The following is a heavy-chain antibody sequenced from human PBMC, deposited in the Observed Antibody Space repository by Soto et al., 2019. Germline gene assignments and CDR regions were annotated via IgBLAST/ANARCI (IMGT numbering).Heavy chain of an antibody. V-gene: IGHV1-2*04. CDR2: INPNSGGT. CDR1: GYTFTGYY. D-gene: IGHD2-2*01. CDR3: ARDGGGVVPAANPTYWFDP. Sequence: GASVKVSCKASGYTFTGYYMHWVRQAPGQGLEWMGWINPNSGGTNYAQKFQGWVTMTRDTSISTAYMELSRLRSDDTAVYYCARDGGGVVPAANPTYWFDPWGQGTLVTAPQ. J-gene: IGHJ5*02.